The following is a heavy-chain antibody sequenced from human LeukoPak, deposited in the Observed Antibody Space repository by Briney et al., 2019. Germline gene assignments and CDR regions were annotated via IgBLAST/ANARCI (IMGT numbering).Heavy chain of an antibody. V-gene: IGHV3-23*01. D-gene: IGHD1-14*01. CDR3: AKHLAPDGYYYCGVDV. Sequence: GGSLRLSCAASGXTFSSYAMSWVRQTPGKGLEWVSGISDGGGSTYYADSVKGRFTISRDNSENTLSLQMNSLRAEDTAVYYCAKHLAPDGYYYCGVDVWGQGTTVTVSS. CDR1: GXTFSSYA. CDR2: ISDGGGST. J-gene: IGHJ6*02.